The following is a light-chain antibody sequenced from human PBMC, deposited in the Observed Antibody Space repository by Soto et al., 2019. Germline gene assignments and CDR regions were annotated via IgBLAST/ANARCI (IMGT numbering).Light chain of an antibody. CDR2: SNY. V-gene: IGLV1-44*01. CDR1: SSDIGSKT. CDR3: SAWDASLNGYV. Sequence: QSVLTQPPSASGTPGQRVTISCSGSSSDIGSKTVNWYQQLPGTAPQLLIYSNYQRPSGVPYRFSGAKSCTSASLAISGLQSEDEADYYCSAWDASLNGYVFGTGTKLTVL. J-gene: IGLJ1*01.